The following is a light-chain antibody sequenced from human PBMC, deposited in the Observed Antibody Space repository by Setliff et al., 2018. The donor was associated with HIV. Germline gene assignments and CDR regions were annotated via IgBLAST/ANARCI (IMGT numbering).Light chain of an antibody. Sequence: QSALAQPASVSGSPGQPITISCTGTRSDVGGYNSVSWYQQHPGKVPKVLIYEVSNRPSGVSNRFSGSKSGNAASLTISGLQADDEADYYCSSYTTTSTTVFGTGTKVTVL. CDR1: RSDVGGYNS. CDR2: EVS. V-gene: IGLV2-14*03. CDR3: SSYTTTSTTV. J-gene: IGLJ1*01.